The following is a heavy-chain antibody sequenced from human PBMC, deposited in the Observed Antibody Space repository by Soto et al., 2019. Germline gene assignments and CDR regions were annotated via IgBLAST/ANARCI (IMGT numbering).Heavy chain of an antibody. D-gene: IGHD7-27*01. CDR3: AKELTGDTYYYYGMDV. CDR1: GFTFDDYA. V-gene: IGHV3-9*01. J-gene: IGHJ6*02. Sequence: GGSLRLSCAASGFTFDDYAMHWVRQAPGKGLEWVSGISWNSGSIGYADSVKGRFTISRDNAKNSLYLQMNSLRAEDTALYYCAKELTGDTYYYYGMDVWGQGTTVTVSS. CDR2: ISWNSGSI.